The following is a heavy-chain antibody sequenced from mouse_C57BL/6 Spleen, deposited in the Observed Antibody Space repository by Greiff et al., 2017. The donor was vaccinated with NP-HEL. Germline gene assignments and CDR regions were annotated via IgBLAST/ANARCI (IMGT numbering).Heavy chain of an antibody. Sequence: EVQLQQSGPELVKPGASVKISCKASGYTFTDYYMNWVKQSHGKSLEWIGDINPNNGGTSYNQKFKGKATLTVDKSSSTAYMELRSLTSEDSAVYYCAGQTAQARAMDYWGQRTSVTVSS. CDR1: GYTFTDYY. D-gene: IGHD3-2*02. V-gene: IGHV1-26*01. CDR2: INPNNGGT. J-gene: IGHJ4*01. CDR3: AGQTAQARAMDY.